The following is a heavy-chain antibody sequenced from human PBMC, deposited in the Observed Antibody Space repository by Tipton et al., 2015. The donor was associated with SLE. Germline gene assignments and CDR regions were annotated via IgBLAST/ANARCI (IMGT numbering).Heavy chain of an antibody. V-gene: IGHV4-61*02. CDR3: ARQPAAAGIYYGMDV. CDR1: GDSINTRYY. J-gene: IGHJ6*02. Sequence: TLSLTCTVSGDSINTRYYWSWVRQPAGKGLEWIGRLYPGGSTNYNPSLKSRVTISVDTSKNQFSLKLSSVTAADTAVYYCARQPAAAGIYYGMDVWGQGTTVTVSS. D-gene: IGHD6-13*01. CDR2: LYPGGST.